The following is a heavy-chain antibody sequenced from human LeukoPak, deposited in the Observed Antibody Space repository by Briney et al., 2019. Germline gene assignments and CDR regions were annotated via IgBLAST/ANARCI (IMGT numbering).Heavy chain of an antibody. V-gene: IGHV4-59*01. Sequence: SETLSLTCTVSGGSMNDYYWTWIRQPPGRGLEWIGYMYYSGSTKYNPSLKSRLTISLDRSRNQFSLNLTSVTAADTAVYYCVRASVESGGAFDIWGQGTMVTVSS. CDR3: VRASVESGGAFDI. D-gene: IGHD2-15*01. CDR2: MYYSGST. CDR1: GGSMNDYY. J-gene: IGHJ3*02.